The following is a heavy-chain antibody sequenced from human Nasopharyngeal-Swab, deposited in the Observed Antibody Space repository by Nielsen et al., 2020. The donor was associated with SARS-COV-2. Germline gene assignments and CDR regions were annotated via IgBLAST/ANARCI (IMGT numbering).Heavy chain of an antibody. CDR3: ARDRLEWLLSYYYYGMDV. CDR2: ISSSSSYT. J-gene: IGHJ6*02. D-gene: IGHD3-3*01. V-gene: IGHV3-11*05. CDR1: GFTFSDYY. Sequence: GESLKISCAASGFTFSDYYVSWIRQAPGKGLEWVSYISSSSSYTNYADSVKGRFTISRDNAKNSLYLQMNSLRAEDTAVYYCARDRLEWLLSYYYYGMDVWGQGTTVTVSS.